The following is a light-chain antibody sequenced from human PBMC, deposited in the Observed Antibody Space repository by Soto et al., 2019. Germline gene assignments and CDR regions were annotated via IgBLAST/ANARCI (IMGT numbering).Light chain of an antibody. V-gene: IGKV3-11*01. CDR2: DAS. J-gene: IGKJ1*01. CDR1: QSVSSN. CDR3: QQYGSSGT. Sequence: EIVLTQSPATLSLSPGERATLSCRATQSVSSNLAWYQQKPGQAPRLLIYDASNSATGIPARFSGSGSGTDFTLTISSLEPEDFAVYYCQQYGSSGTFGQGTKVDI.